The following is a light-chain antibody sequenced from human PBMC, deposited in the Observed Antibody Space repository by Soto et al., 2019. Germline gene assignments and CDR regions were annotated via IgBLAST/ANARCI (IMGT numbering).Light chain of an antibody. V-gene: IGKV1-12*01. CDR2: SAS. Sequence: DIQMTQSPSSVSASVGDRVTITCRASQGVSGWLAWYQQKPGKAPRLLIYSASSLQGGVPSRFSGSGSGTHFTITISNLQPEDYATYYCQQTGTSPTFGQGTRLEIK. CDR1: QGVSGW. CDR3: QQTGTSPT. J-gene: IGKJ5*01.